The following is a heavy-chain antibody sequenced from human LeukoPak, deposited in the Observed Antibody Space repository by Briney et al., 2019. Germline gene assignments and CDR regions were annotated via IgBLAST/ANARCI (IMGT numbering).Heavy chain of an antibody. CDR3: ARVWRYDFWGGFDC. CDR1: GFTFSNYA. J-gene: IGHJ4*02. V-gene: IGHV3-64*01. Sequence: GGSLRLSCAASGFTFSNYAMHWVRQAPGKGLEHVSAISSHGGSTYYANSVKGRFTISRDNSRNTLYLHMGSLTAEDMAVYYYARVWRYDFWGGFDCWGQGTLVTVSS. D-gene: IGHD3-3*01. CDR2: ISSHGGST.